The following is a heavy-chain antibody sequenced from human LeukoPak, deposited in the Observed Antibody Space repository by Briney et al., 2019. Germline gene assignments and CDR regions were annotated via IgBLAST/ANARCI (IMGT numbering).Heavy chain of an antibody. J-gene: IGHJ4*02. D-gene: IGHD1-1*01. V-gene: IGHV3-30*02. CDR1: GFTFSSYG. Sequence: GGSLRLSCAASGFTFSSYGMHWVRQAPGKGLEWVAVIWYDGSNKYYADSVKGRFTISRDNSKNTLYLQMSSLRTEDTAVYYCVKQDGGLGRPDHWGQGTLVTVSS. CDR3: VKQDGGLGRPDH. CDR2: IWYDGSNK.